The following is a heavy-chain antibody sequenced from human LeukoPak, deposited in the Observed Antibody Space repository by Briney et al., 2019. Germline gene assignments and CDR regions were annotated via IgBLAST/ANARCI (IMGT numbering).Heavy chain of an antibody. D-gene: IGHD6-13*01. J-gene: IGHJ4*02. CDR3: ARRAYSSSWSFFDY. CDR1: GGSISSSSFY. CDR2: IYYSGRT. V-gene: IGHV4-39*01. Sequence: PSETLSLTCTVSGGSISSSSFYWGWIRQPPGKGLECIGSIYYSGRTYYNPSLKSRVTISVDTSKNQFSLKLSSVTAADTAVYYCARRAYSSSWSFFDYWGQGTLVTVSS.